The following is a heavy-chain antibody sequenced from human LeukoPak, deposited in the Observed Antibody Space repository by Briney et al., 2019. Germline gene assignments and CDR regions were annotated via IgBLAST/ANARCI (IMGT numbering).Heavy chain of an antibody. J-gene: IGHJ6*03. Sequence: ASVKVSCKASGYTFNDYYMHWVRQAPGQGLEWMGWINPKRGGTKYAQKFQGRVTMTRDTSISTVYMELSRLRSDDTAVYYCARVGGSNPYYHYYYYMDVWGKGTTVTVSS. CDR1: GYTFNDYY. D-gene: IGHD4-11*01. V-gene: IGHV1-2*02. CDR2: INPKRGGT. CDR3: ARVGGSNPYYHYYYYMDV.